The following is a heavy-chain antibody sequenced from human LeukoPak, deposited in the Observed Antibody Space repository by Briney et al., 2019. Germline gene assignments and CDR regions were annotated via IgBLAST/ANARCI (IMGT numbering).Heavy chain of an antibody. CDR1: GGSISSYY. J-gene: IGHJ5*02. CDR3: ARGYCSGDSCYSWFDP. CDR2: IYYSGST. Sequence: SETLSLTCTVSGGSISSYYWSWIRQTPGKGLEWIGDIYYSGSTNYNPSLKSRVTISVDTSKNQFSLKLSSVTAADTAVYYCARGYCSGDSCYSWFDPWGQGTLVTVSS. D-gene: IGHD2-15*01. V-gene: IGHV4-59*12.